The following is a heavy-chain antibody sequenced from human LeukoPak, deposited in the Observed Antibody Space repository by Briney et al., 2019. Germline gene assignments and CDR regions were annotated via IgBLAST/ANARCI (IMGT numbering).Heavy chain of an antibody. CDR3: AREGREDYDSSGYYYRIWKYYYYGMDV. V-gene: IGHV3-7*01. J-gene: IGHJ6*02. CDR2: IKQDGSEK. CDR1: GFTFSSYW. D-gene: IGHD3-22*01. Sequence: PGGSLRLSCAASGFTFSSYWMSWVRQAPGKGLEWVANIKQDGSEKYYVDSVKGRFTISRDNAKNSLYLQMNSLRAEDTAVYYCAREGREDYDSSGYYYRIWKYYYYGMDVWGQGTTVTVSS.